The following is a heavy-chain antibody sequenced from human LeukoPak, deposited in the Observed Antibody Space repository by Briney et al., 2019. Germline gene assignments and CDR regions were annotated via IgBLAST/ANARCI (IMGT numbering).Heavy chain of an antibody. V-gene: IGHV3-33*06. CDR1: GFSFSSYG. D-gene: IGHD2-8*01. Sequence: PGGSLRLSCAASGFSFSSYGMHWVRQAPGRGLEWVAVIWYDGSNEHYTDSVKGRFTIYRDCSKNTVYLQMNSLRAEDTAVYYCAKDRHDCTSGACYAHLDYWGQGTLVTVSS. CDR3: AKDRHDCTSGACYAHLDY. J-gene: IGHJ4*02. CDR2: IWYDGSNE.